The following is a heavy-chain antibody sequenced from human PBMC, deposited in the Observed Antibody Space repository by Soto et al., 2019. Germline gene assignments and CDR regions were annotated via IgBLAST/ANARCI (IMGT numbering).Heavy chain of an antibody. CDR1: GFTFSSYA. V-gene: IGHV3-23*01. CDR2: ISGSGGST. CDR3: AKLYYYDSSGYSPSEFYYFDY. J-gene: IGHJ4*02. D-gene: IGHD3-22*01. Sequence: HPGGSLRLSCAASGFTFSSYAMSWVRQAPGKGLEWVSAISGSGGSTYYADSVKGRFTISRDNSKNTLYLQMNSLRAEDTAVYYCAKLYYYDSSGYSPSEFYYFDYWGQGTLVTVSS.